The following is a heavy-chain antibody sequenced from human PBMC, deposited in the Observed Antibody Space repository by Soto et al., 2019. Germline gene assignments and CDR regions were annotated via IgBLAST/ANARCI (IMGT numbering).Heavy chain of an antibody. CDR1: GYSFTSYW. CDR3: ARQHEDFPGHYYYYYGMDV. V-gene: IGHV5-51*01. D-gene: IGHD3-3*01. J-gene: IGHJ6*02. Sequence: PGESLKISCKGSGYSFTSYWIGWVRQMPGKGLEWMGIIYPGDSDTRYSPSFQGQVTISADKSISTAYLQWSSLKASDTAMYYCARQHEDFPGHYYYYYGMDVWGQGTTVTVSS. CDR2: IYPGDSDT.